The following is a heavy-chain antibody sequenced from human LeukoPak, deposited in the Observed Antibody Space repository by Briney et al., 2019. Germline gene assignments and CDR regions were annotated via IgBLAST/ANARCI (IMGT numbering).Heavy chain of an antibody. CDR3: ARDKSYGIDY. CDR2: ILSDGNNA. V-gene: IGHV3-30-3*01. D-gene: IGHD3-16*01. J-gene: IGHJ4*02. CDR1: GFTFNAYP. Sequence: GSPLRLSCATSGFTFNAYPMHWVRQAPGKGLEWVAIILSDGNNAFYADSVKGRFTISRDNSKNTLYLQMNSLRSEDTAVYYCARDKSYGIDYWGQGTLVTVSS.